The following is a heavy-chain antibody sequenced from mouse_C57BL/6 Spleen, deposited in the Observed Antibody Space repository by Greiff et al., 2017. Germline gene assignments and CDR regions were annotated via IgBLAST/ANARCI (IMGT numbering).Heavy chain of an antibody. Sequence: VQLQQSGAELVRPGTSVKMSCKASGYTFTNYWIGWAKQRPGHGLEWIGDIYPGGGYTNYNEKFKGKATLTADKSSSTAYMQFSSLTSKDSAIYYCAREGIYDGYYGSFYAMDYWGQGTSVTVSS. CDR1: GYTFTNYW. D-gene: IGHD2-3*01. CDR2: IYPGGGYT. CDR3: AREGIYDGYYGSFYAMDY. J-gene: IGHJ4*01. V-gene: IGHV1-63*01.